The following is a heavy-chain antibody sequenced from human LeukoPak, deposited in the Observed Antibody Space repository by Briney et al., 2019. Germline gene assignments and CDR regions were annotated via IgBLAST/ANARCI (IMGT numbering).Heavy chain of an antibody. CDR1: GFVFDDYA. J-gene: IGHJ5*02. D-gene: IGHD6-19*01. Sequence: GGSLRLSCAASGFVFDDYALHWVRQAPGKGLEWVSLITWDGGSTHYSDSVRGRFTISRDNGKNSLYLQMNSLRTEDTALHYCAKDPYSSGQFDPWGQGTLVTVSS. CDR3: AKDPYSSGQFDP. V-gene: IGHV3-43*01. CDR2: ITWDGGST.